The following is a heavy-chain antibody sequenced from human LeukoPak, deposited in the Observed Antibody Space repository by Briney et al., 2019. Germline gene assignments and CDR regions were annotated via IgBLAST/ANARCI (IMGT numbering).Heavy chain of an antibody. V-gene: IGHV3-21*01. J-gene: IGHJ4*02. CDR1: GFTFSSYS. CDR3: GRQAAPDY. Sequence: GGSLRLSCAASGFTFSSYSMNWVRQAPGKGLEWASSISGSSSYIYYADSVKGRFTISRDNAKNSLYLQMNSLRAEDTAVYYCGRQAAPDYWGQGTLVTVSS. CDR2: ISGSSSYI. D-gene: IGHD6-13*01.